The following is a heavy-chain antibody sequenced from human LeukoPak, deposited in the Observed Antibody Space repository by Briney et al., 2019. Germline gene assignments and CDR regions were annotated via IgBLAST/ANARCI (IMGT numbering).Heavy chain of an antibody. Sequence: GGSLRLSCEASGFTFSRYGMHWVRQAPDKGLEWVAVLWYGGSDKFYADSVEGRLTISRDNSKNTLFLQMDSLRPEDTAVYYCAKDRGIVAGGDDAFDIWGQGTMVIVSS. CDR1: GFTFSRYG. CDR3: AKDRGIVAGGDDAFDI. V-gene: IGHV3-30*02. J-gene: IGHJ3*02. CDR2: LWYGGSDK. D-gene: IGHD2-15*01.